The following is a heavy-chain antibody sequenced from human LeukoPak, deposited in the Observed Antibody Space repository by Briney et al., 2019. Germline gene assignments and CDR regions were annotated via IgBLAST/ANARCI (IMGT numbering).Heavy chain of an antibody. Sequence: PGGSLRLSCAASGFTFSSYSMNWVRQAPGKGLEWVSAISGSGGSTYYADSVKGRFTISRDNSKNTLYLQMNSLRAEDTAVYYCAKAGARRGYSYGFDYWGQGTLVTVSS. J-gene: IGHJ4*02. D-gene: IGHD5-18*01. CDR3: AKAGARRGYSYGFDY. CDR2: ISGSGGST. CDR1: GFTFSSYS. V-gene: IGHV3-23*01.